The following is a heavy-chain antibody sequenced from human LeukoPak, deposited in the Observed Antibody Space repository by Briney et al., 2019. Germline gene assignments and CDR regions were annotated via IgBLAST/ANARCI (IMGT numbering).Heavy chain of an antibody. V-gene: IGHV4-38-2*02. Sequence: PSETLSLTCAVSGYSIRSGYYWGWIRQPPGKGLEWIGNTYHSGSTYYSPSLKSRVTISMDTSKNQFSLKLSSVTAADTAVYYCARDLGQVARYYFDYWGRGTLVTVSS. CDR3: ARDLGQVARYYFDY. CDR2: TYHSGST. CDR1: GYSIRSGYY. D-gene: IGHD7-27*01. J-gene: IGHJ4*02.